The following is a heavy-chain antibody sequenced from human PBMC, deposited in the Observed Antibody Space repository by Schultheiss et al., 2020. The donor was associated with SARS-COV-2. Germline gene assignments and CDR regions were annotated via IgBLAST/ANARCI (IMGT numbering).Heavy chain of an antibody. D-gene: IGHD5-24*01. J-gene: IGHJ6*02. V-gene: IGHV4-34*01. CDR1: GGSFSGYY. CDR3: AKMGVILESYAMTV. Sequence: SETLSLTCAVYGGSFSGYYWSWIRQPPGKGLEWIGEINHSGSTNYNPSLKSRVTISVDTSKNQFSLKLSSVTAADTAVYFCAKMGVILESYAMTVWGQGTTVTVSS. CDR2: INHSGST.